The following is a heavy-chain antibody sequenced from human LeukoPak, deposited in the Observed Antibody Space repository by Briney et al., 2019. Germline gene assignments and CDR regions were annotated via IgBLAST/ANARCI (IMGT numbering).Heavy chain of an antibody. D-gene: IGHD6-13*01. Sequence: GGSLRLSCAASGFTFSSYNMNWVRQAPGKGLEWVSSISSSSSYIYYTDSVKGRFTISRDNAKNSLYLQMNSLRAEDTAVYYCARDSSSSWYLTKYYFDYWGQGTLVTVSS. CDR3: ARDSSSSWYLTKYYFDY. CDR2: ISSSSSYI. CDR1: GFTFSSYN. V-gene: IGHV3-21*01. J-gene: IGHJ4*02.